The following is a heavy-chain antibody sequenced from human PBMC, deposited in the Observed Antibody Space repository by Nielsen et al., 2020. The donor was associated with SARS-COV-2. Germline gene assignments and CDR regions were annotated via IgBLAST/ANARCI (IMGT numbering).Heavy chain of an antibody. J-gene: IGHJ6*03. CDR1: GDSVSSSSAA. CDR2: TYYRSKWYN. CDR3: ARARGAYGDYYYYYYTDV. Sequence: SQTLSLTCAISGDSVSSSSAAWNWIRQSPSRGIEWLGRTYYRSKWYNDYAVSVKSRININPDTSKNQFSRHLNSVTPEDTAVYYCARARGAYGDYYYYYYTDVWGKGTTVTVSS. V-gene: IGHV6-1*01. D-gene: IGHD4-17*01.